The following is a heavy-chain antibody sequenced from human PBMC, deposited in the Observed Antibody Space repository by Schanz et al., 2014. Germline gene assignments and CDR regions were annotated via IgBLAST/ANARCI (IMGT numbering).Heavy chain of an antibody. D-gene: IGHD1-26*01. CDR2: IKQDGSEK. J-gene: IGHJ4*02. V-gene: IGHV3-7*01. Sequence: EVQLVESGGGLVQPGGSLRLSCAASGFTFSNYWMSWVRQAPGKGLEWVANIKQDGSEKYYVDSVKGRFTISRDNAKNSLYLQMNSLTVEDTAVYYCAKYGTGKGVSFEYWGQGTLVTVSS. CDR1: GFTFSNYW. CDR3: AKYGTGKGVSFEY.